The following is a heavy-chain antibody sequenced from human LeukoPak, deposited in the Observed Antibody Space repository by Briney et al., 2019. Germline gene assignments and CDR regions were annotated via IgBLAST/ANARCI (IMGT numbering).Heavy chain of an antibody. V-gene: IGHV3-53*01. J-gene: IGHJ4*02. CDR2: IYSGGNT. Sequence: GGSLRLSCAASGFTVNNNYMSWVRQAPGKGLEWVSIIYSGGNTYYADSVKGRFTISRDNSKNTLYLQMNSLRAEDTAVYYCARRDGYSYYFAYWGQGTLVTVSS. CDR1: GFTVNNNY. D-gene: IGHD5-24*01. CDR3: ARRDGYSYYFAY.